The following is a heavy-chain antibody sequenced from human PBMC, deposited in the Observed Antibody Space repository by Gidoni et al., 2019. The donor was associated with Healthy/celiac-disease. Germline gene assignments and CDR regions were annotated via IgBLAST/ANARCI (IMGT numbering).Heavy chain of an antibody. J-gene: IGHJ4*02. V-gene: IGHV1-69*02. D-gene: IGHD3-10*01. Sequence: QVQLVQSGAGVKKPGSSVKVSCKDSGGTFSSSNINWVSKAPGQGLEWMGRIIPFLGIANYAQKFQGRVTITADKSTSTAYMELSSLRSEDTAVYYCARSDQTYYYGSGSYYNLDYWGQGTLVTVSS. CDR1: GGTFSSSN. CDR2: IIPFLGIA. CDR3: ARSDQTYYYGSGSYYNLDY.